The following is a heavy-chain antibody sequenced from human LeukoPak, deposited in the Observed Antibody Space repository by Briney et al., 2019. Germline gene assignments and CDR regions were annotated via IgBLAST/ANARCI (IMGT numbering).Heavy chain of an antibody. CDR1: GFTFSSYE. D-gene: IGHD6-19*01. CDR2: ISSSGSTI. J-gene: IGHJ4*02. Sequence: HLGGSLRLSCAASGFTFSSYEMNWVRQAPGKGLEGVSYISSSGSTIYYADSVKVRLTISRDNAKTSLYLQMNSLRAEDTAVYYCARDPRSGWDYWGQGTLVTVSS. CDR3: ARDPRSGWDY. V-gene: IGHV3-48*03.